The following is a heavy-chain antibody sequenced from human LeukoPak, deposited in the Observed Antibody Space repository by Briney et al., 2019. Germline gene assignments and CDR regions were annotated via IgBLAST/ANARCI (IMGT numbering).Heavy chain of an antibody. CDR2: ISSSSTYI. V-gene: IGHV3-21*01. CDR1: GFTFRSYS. CDR3: ARPHPRTVFGVFSYYYGMDV. Sequence: GGTLRLSCAASGFTFRSYSMNWVRQAPGKGLEWVSSISSSSTYIYYADSVKGRFIISRDNAKNSLYLQMNSLRAEDTAVYYCARPHPRTVFGVFSYYYGMDVWGQGTTVTVSS. D-gene: IGHD3-3*01. J-gene: IGHJ6*02.